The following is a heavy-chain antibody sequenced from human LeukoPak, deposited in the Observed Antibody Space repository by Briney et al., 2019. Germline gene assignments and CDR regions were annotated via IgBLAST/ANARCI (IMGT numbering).Heavy chain of an antibody. Sequence: PSEALSLTCTVSGGSVSSGSYYWSWLRQPPGKGLEWIGYIYYSGSTYYNPSLKSRVVISVDTSKNQFSLKLKSVTAADTAVYYCARDRRWLRFHGFDIWGQGTMVTVSS. CDR2: IYYSGST. D-gene: IGHD5-12*01. V-gene: IGHV4-61*01. J-gene: IGHJ3*02. CDR1: GGSVSSGSYY. CDR3: ARDRRWLRFHGFDI.